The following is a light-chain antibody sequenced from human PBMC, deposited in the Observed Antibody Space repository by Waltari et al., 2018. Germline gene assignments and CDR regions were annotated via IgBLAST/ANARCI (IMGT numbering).Light chain of an antibody. J-gene: IGLJ3*02. V-gene: IGLV3-21*01. Sequence: SYALTQPPSVSVAPGQTATITCGGDNIGIKSVHWYRQKPGQAPELVISYDSDRPSGTAERFSGSNSGNTATLTISRVEAGEEADYYCQVWDSSSDHWVFGGGTKLTVL. CDR2: YDS. CDR3: QVWDSSSDHWV. CDR1: NIGIKS.